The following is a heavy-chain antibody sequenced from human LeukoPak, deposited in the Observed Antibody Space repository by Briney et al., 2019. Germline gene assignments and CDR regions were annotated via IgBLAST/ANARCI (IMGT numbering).Heavy chain of an antibody. J-gene: IGHJ6*03. CDR1: GFTFSSYG. V-gene: IGHV3-30*02. D-gene: IGHD5-24*01. Sequence: PGGSLRLSCAASGFTFSSYGMHWVRQAPGKGLEWVAFIRYDGSNKYYADSVKGRFTISRDNSKNTLYLQMNSLRAEDTAVYYCAKDRGVEYYYYYMDVWGKGTTVTISS. CDR3: AKDRGVEYYYYYMDV. CDR2: IRYDGSNK.